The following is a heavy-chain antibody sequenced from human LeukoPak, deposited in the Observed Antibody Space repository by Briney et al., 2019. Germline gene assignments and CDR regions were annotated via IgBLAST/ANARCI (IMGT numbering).Heavy chain of an antibody. D-gene: IGHD3-22*01. CDR2: ISHSSSGT. CDR3: AKVINSGYYYYFDY. Sequence: GGSLRLSCAVSGFTVSNSYMSWVRQAPGKGLEWVSAISHSSSGTYYVDSVKGRFTISRDNSKNTLYMQMNSLRAEDTAVYYCAKVINSGYYYYFDYWGQGTLVTVSS. CDR1: GFTVSNSY. J-gene: IGHJ4*02. V-gene: IGHV3-23*01.